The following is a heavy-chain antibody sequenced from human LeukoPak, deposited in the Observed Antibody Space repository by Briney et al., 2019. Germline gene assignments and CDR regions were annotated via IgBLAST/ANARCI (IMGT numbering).Heavy chain of an antibody. D-gene: IGHD6-13*01. CDR1: GYTFTGYY. J-gene: IGHJ4*02. Sequence: GASVKVSCKASGYTFTGYYMHWVRQAPGQGLEWMVRINPNSGGTNYAQMFQGRVTMTRGTSISTAYMELSRLRSDDTAVYYCARVGWPGAAGIFDYWGQGTLVTISS. CDR2: INPNSGGT. V-gene: IGHV1-2*06. CDR3: ARVGWPGAAGIFDY.